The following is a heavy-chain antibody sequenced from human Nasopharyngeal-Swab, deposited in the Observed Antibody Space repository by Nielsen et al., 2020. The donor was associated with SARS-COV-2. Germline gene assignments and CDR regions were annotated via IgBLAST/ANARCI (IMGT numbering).Heavy chain of an antibody. D-gene: IGHD2-21*02. Sequence: ASVKVSCKASGYNFTTYDFNWVRQATGQGLEWMGWMNPNSGNTGYAQKFQGRVTITADKSTSTAYMELSSLRSEDTAVYYCARAYCGGDCYPGVYYYYGMDVWGQGTTVTVSS. V-gene: IGHV1-8*01. CDR3: ARAYCGGDCYPGVYYYYGMDV. CDR2: MNPNSGNT. CDR1: GYNFTTYD. J-gene: IGHJ6*02.